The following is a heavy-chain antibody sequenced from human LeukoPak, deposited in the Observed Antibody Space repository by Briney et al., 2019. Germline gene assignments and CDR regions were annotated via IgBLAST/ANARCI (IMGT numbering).Heavy chain of an antibody. Sequence: GGSLRLSCAASGFTFSSYSMNWVRQAPGKGLEWVSYISSSSTIYYADSVKGRFTISRDNAKNSLYLQMNSLRAEDTAVYYCARDPRGEYCTNGVCSKTTPQIFQHWGQGTLVTVSS. CDR1: GFTFSSYS. V-gene: IGHV3-48*01. CDR3: ARDPRGEYCTNGVCSKTTPQIFQH. D-gene: IGHD2-8*01. J-gene: IGHJ1*01. CDR2: ISSSSTI.